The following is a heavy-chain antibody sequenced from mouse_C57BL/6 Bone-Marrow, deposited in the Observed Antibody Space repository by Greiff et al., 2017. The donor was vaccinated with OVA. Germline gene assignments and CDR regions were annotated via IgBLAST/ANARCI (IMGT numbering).Heavy chain of an antibody. CDR2: ISSGGDYI. Sequence: EVQGVESGEGLVKPGGSLKLSCAASGFTFSSYAMSWVRQTPEKRLEWVAYISSGGDYIYYADTVKGRFTISRDNARNTLYLQMSSLKSEDTAMYYCTRDQITTVAYYYAMDYWGQGTSVTVSS. J-gene: IGHJ4*01. V-gene: IGHV5-9-1*02. CDR1: GFTFSSYA. D-gene: IGHD1-1*01. CDR3: TRDQITTVAYYYAMDY.